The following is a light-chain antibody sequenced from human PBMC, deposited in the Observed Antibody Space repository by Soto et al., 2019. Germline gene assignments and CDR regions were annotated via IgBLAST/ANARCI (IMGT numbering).Light chain of an antibody. CDR2: GAS. CDR1: QSVSSSY. J-gene: IGKJ5*01. V-gene: IGKV3-20*01. CDR3: QQYGNSPST. Sequence: EMIPRQTKGNLNLSEEQRAAQDCRSSQSVSSSYLAWYQQKPGQAPRLLIYGASSRATGIPDRFSGSGSGAYGTLTIGRLEPEDVAVYYCQQYGNSPSTFGQGTRREIK.